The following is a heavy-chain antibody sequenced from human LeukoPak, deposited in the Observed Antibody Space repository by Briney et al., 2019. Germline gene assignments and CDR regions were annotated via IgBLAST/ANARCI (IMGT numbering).Heavy chain of an antibody. D-gene: IGHD3-10*01. CDR1: GFTFSDFY. J-gene: IGHJ5*02. V-gene: IGHV3-11*04. Sequence: GGSLRLSCAASGFTFSDFYMTWIRQAPGKGLEWVSYITSAGSTYYADSVKGRFTISRDNAKTSLYLQMNNLGAEDTAVYYCARESYYYGSGSYYNWFDPWGQGTLVTVSS. CDR3: ARESYYYGSGSYYNWFDP. CDR2: ITSAGST.